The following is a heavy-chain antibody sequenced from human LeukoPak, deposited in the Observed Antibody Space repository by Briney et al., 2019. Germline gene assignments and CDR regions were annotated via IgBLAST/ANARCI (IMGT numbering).Heavy chain of an antibody. V-gene: IGHV4-4*09. CDR1: GGSFSGYY. CDR3: ARHLGYYDSSGYQFDP. Sequence: SETLSLTCAVYGGSFSGYYWSWIRQPPGKGLEWIGYIYSSGSTNYNPSLKSRVTISVDTSKNQFSLKLSSVTAADTAVYYCARHLGYYDSSGYQFDPWGQGTLVTVSS. CDR2: IYSSGST. D-gene: IGHD3-22*01. J-gene: IGHJ5*02.